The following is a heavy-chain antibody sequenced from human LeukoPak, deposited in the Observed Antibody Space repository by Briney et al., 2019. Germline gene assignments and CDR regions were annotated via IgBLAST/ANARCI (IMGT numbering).Heavy chain of an antibody. CDR3: ARGLMMAVAGRGEFHY. Sequence: PSETLSLTCTVFGDXISSDYCSWIRQPPGKGREWLGYIYNSGNTNYNPSLKSRVTISVDTSKNQFSLKLSSVTAADTAVYYCARGLMMAVAGRGEFHYWGQGTLVTVSS. V-gene: IGHV4-59*01. J-gene: IGHJ4*02. CDR2: IYNSGNT. CDR1: GDXISSDY. D-gene: IGHD6-13*01.